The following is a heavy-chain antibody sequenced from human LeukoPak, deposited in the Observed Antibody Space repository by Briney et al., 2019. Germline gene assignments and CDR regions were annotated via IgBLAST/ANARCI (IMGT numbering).Heavy chain of an antibody. J-gene: IGHJ5*02. CDR2: IYYSGST. D-gene: IGHD2-2*01. Sequence: SETLSLTCTVSGGSISSYYWGWIRQPPGKGLEWIGYIYYSGSTNYNPSLKSRVTISVDTSKNQFSLKLSSVTAADTAVYYCARGSTSSNWFDPWGQGTLVTVSS. V-gene: IGHV4-59*08. CDR3: ARGSTSSNWFDP. CDR1: GGSISSYY.